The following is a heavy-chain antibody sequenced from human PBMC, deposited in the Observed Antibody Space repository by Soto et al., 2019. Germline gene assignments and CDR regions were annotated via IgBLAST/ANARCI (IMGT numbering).Heavy chain of an antibody. D-gene: IGHD2-2*01. V-gene: IGHV4-31*03. CDR2: IYYSGST. Sequence: LALTCTVSGGSISSGGYYWSWIRQHPGKGLEWIGYIYYSGSTYYNPSLKSRVTISVDTSKNQFSLKLSSVTAADTAVYYCARWAPWGVVVPAAIYWFDPWGQGTLVTVSS. J-gene: IGHJ5*02. CDR3: ARWAPWGVVVPAAIYWFDP. CDR1: GGSISSGGYY.